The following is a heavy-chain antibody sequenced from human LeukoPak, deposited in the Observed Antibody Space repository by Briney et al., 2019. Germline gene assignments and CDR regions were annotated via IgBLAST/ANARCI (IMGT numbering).Heavy chain of an antibody. CDR2: ISPNSGGT. D-gene: IGHD2-15*01. CDR3: ARGVGIGYCSGGSCYGFDP. V-gene: IGHV1-2*02. CDR1: GYTFTGYY. J-gene: IGHJ5*02. Sequence: ASVKVSCKASGYTFTGYYMHWVRQAPGQGLEWMGWISPNSGGTNYAQKFQGRVTMTRDTSISTAYMELSRLRSDDTAVYYCARGVGIGYCSGGSCYGFDPWGQGTLVTVSS.